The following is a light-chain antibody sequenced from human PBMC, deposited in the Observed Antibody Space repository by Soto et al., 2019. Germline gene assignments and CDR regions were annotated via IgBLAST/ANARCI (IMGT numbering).Light chain of an antibody. CDR1: QTISSW. CDR3: QHYNSYLEA. CDR2: KAS. Sequence: IQMTQSPSTLSASVGDRVTITCRASQTISSWLAWYQQKPGKAPKLLIYKASTLKSGVPSRFSGSGSGTEFTLTISSLQPDDFATYYCQHYNSYLEAFGQGTKVDI. J-gene: IGKJ1*01. V-gene: IGKV1-5*03.